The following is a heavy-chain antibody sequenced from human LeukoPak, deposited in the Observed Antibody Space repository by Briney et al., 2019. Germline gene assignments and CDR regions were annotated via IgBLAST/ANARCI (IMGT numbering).Heavy chain of an antibody. V-gene: IGHV3-23*01. CDR2: ISGSADNT. CDR1: GFTFSSYA. Sequence: PGESLRLSCAASGFTFSSYAMSWVRQAPGKGLEWVSAISGSADNTYYADSVKGRFTISRDNSKNTLYLQMNSLRAEDTAVYYCAKGTGYSSGWAFDYWGQGTLVTVSS. CDR3: AKGTGYSSGWAFDY. D-gene: IGHD6-19*01. J-gene: IGHJ4*02.